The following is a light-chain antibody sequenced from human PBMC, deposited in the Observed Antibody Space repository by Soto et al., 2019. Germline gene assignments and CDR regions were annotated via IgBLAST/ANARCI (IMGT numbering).Light chain of an antibody. V-gene: IGKV3-15*01. CDR3: QQYNNWPLT. Sequence: EIAMTQSPATLSVSPGERATLSCRASQSVNSNLAWYQHKPGQAPRLLVYGASTRATGIPARFSGSGSGTEFTVTISSLQSEDFAVYYCQQYNNWPLTFGGGTTVEIK. J-gene: IGKJ4*01. CDR2: GAS. CDR1: QSVNSN.